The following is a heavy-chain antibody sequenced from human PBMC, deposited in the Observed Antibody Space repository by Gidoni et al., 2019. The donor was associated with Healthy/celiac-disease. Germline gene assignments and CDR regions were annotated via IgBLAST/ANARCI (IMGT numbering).Heavy chain of an antibody. CDR2: ISSSSSYI. CDR1: GFTFSSYS. Sequence: EVQLVESGGGLVKPGGSLRLSCAASGFTFSSYSMTWVRQAPGKGLEWVSSISSSSSYIYYADSVKGRFTISRDNAKNSLYLQMNSLRAEDTAVYYCARTSSLQWLATLFDYWGQGTLVTVSS. J-gene: IGHJ4*02. D-gene: IGHD6-19*01. V-gene: IGHV3-21*01. CDR3: ARTSSLQWLATLFDY.